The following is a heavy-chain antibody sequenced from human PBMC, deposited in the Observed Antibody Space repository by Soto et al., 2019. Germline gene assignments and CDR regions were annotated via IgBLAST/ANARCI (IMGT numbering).Heavy chain of an antibody. CDR3: AKSTGGTANGMGV. V-gene: IGHV3-9*01. CDR1: GFSFDDYA. D-gene: IGHD2-8*02. CDR2: ISWNSGTI. Sequence: EVQVVESGGGLVQPGRSLRLSCAASGFSFDDYAMHWVRQAPGKVLEWVSGISWNSGTIGYADSVKGRFTISRDNAKNSLYLQMNSLRAEDTALYYCAKSTGGTANGMGVWGQGTTVTVSS. J-gene: IGHJ6*02.